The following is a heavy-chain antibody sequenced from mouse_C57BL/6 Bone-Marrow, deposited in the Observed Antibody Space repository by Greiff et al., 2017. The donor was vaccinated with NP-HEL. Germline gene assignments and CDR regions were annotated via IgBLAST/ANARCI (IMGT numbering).Heavy chain of an antibody. Sequence: EVNLLESGAELVRPGASVKLSCTASGFNIKDYYMHWVKQRPEQGLEWIGRIDPEDGDTKYAPKFQGKATMTADTSSSTAYMQLSSLTSEDSAVEYGTSGGYYSRDYWGQGTTLTVSS. CDR1: GFNIKDYY. D-gene: IGHD2-5*01. CDR3: TSGGYYSRDY. V-gene: IGHV14-1*01. CDR2: IDPEDGDT. J-gene: IGHJ2*01.